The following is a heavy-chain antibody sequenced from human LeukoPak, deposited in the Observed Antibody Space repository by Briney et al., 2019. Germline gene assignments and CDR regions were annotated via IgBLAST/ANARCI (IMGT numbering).Heavy chain of an antibody. J-gene: IGHJ5*02. CDR3: ARDGLVREYNWFDP. CDR2: INPNSGGT. D-gene: IGHD2/OR15-2a*01. Sequence: GASVKVSCKASGYTFTGYYMHWVRQAPGQGLEWMGWINPNSGGTNYAQKFQGRVTMTRDTSISTAYMELSRLRSDDTAVYYCARDGLVREYNWFDPWGQGTLVTVSS. CDR1: GYTFTGYY. V-gene: IGHV1-2*02.